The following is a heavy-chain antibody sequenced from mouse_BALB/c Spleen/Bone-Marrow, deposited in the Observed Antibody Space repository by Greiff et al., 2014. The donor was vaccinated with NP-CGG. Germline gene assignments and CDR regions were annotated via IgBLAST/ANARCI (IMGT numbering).Heavy chain of an antibody. CDR3: AGLSGRDY. V-gene: IGHV5-9-3*01. J-gene: IGHJ2*01. D-gene: IGHD4-1*01. CDR1: GFTFSGYA. Sequence: EVKLVESGGGLVKPGGSLKLSCAASGFTFSGYAMSWVRQTPEKRLEWVATISSGGSYNYYPGSVKGRFTISRDNAKNTLYLQMSSLRSEDTAMYYCAGLSGRDYWGQGTTLTVSA. CDR2: ISSGGSYN.